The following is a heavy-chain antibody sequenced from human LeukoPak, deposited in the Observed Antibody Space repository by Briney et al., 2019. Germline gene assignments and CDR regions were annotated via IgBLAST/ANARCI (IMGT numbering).Heavy chain of an antibody. CDR2: ISWNSGSI. Sequence: GGSLRLSCAASGFTFDDYAMHWVRQAPGKGLEWVSGISWNSGSIGYADSVKGRFTISRDNAKNTLYLQMNSLRAEDTAVYYCAKGSRWQQLAYFDYWGQGTLVTVSS. V-gene: IGHV3-9*01. D-gene: IGHD6-13*01. CDR1: GFTFDDYA. J-gene: IGHJ4*02. CDR3: AKGSRWQQLAYFDY.